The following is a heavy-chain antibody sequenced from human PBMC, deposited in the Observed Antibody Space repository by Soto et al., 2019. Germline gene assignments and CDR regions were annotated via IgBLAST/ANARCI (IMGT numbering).Heavy chain of an antibody. D-gene: IGHD6-19*01. CDR3: ARGLGYSSSEGYHHNGLDV. CDR1: GFTFIGYY. Sequence: SVKISCKASGFTFIGYYIHWVRQAPGQGREWMGWINPNSGGTNSVQKFQGWVSMTRDTSIRTAYMELSRLTSDDTAVYYCARGLGYSSSEGYHHNGLDVWGQGTTVTVSS. CDR2: INPNSGGT. J-gene: IGHJ6*02. V-gene: IGHV1-2*04.